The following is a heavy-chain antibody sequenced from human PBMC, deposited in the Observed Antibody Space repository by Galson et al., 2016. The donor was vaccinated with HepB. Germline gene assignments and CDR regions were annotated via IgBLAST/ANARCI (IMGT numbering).Heavy chain of an antibody. CDR2: INRDGSSA. J-gene: IGHJ4*02. D-gene: IGHD1-26*01. CDR1: GFTLSSYW. CDR3: ARGEGRYTDY. V-gene: IGHV3-74*01. Sequence: SLRLSCAASGFTLSSYWMRWVRQTPGKGLVWVSRINRDGSSANYADSVKGRFTISRDNAKNTLFLQINSLRAEDTAVYYCARGEGRYTDYWGQGTLVTVSS.